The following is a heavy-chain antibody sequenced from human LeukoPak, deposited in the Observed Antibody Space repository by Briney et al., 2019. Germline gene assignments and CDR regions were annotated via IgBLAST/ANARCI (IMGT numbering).Heavy chain of an antibody. V-gene: IGHV1-69*05. CDR3: VQSSVRDDSSGYYFDY. Sequence: SVKVSCKASGGTFSSYAISLVRQAPGQGLEWMGGIIPIFGTANYAQKFQGRVTITTDESTSTAYMELSSLRSEDTAVYYCVQSSVRDDSSGYYFDYWGQGTLVTVSS. D-gene: IGHD3-22*01. CDR1: GGTFSSYA. CDR2: IIPIFGTA. J-gene: IGHJ4*02.